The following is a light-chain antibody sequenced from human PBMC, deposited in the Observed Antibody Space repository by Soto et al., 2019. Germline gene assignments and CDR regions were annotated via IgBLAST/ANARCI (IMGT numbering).Light chain of an antibody. V-gene: IGKV3-20*01. Sequence: EIVMTQSPATLSVSPGERATLSCRASESVSRNLAWYQQKPGQAPRLLIYDASSRATGIPNRFSGSGSGTDFTLTISRLEPEDFAVYYCQQYGNSPQTFGQGTKVDI. CDR3: QQYGNSPQT. CDR2: DAS. J-gene: IGKJ1*01. CDR1: ESVSRN.